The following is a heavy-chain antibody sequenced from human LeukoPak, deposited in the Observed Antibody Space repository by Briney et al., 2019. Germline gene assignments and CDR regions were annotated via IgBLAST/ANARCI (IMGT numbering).Heavy chain of an antibody. CDR2: ISGSGGST. Sequence: GGSLRLSCAASGFTFSSYWMTWVRQAPGKGLEWVSAISGSGGSTYYADSVKGRFTISRDNSKNTLYLQMNSLRAEDTAVYYCARETVAGDYYYYMDVWGKGTTVTVSS. CDR3: ARETVAGDYYYYMDV. V-gene: IGHV3-23*01. CDR1: GFTFSSYW. J-gene: IGHJ6*03. D-gene: IGHD6-19*01.